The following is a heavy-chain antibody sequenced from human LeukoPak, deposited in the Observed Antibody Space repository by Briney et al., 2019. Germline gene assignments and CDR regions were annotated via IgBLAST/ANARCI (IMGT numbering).Heavy chain of an antibody. Sequence: GGSLRLSCAASGFTFSSYSMNWVRQAPGKGLEWVSSISSSSSYIYYADSAKGRFTISRDNAKNSLYLQMNSLRAEDTAVYYCATSIAVAGLFDYWGQGTLVTVSS. D-gene: IGHD6-19*01. J-gene: IGHJ4*02. CDR1: GFTFSSYS. V-gene: IGHV3-21*01. CDR2: ISSSSSYI. CDR3: ATSIAVAGLFDY.